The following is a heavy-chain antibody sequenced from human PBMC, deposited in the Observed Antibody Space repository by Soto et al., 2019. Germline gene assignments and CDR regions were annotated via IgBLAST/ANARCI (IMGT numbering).Heavy chain of an antibody. CDR3: AKDQVWLPLDY. D-gene: IGHD3-22*01. V-gene: IGHV3-23*01. CDR2: ISGSGGST. J-gene: IGHJ4*02. Sequence: SYAMSWVGQAPGKGLEWVSAISGSGGSTYYADSVKGRFTISRDNSKNTLYLQMNSLRAEETAVYYCAKDQVWLPLDYWGQGTLVTVSS. CDR1: SYA.